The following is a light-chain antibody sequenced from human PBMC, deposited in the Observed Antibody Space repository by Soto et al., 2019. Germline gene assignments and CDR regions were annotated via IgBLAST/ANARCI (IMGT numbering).Light chain of an antibody. Sequence: EIVLTQSPATLSLSPGERATLSCRASQSVSRYFAWYQQRPGQAPRLLIYDASNRATGVPARFSGSGSGTDLTLTISSLEPEDFAVYYCQQRSNWPVTFGQGTKVEIK. CDR2: DAS. V-gene: IGKV3-11*01. J-gene: IGKJ1*01. CDR1: QSVSRY. CDR3: QQRSNWPVT.